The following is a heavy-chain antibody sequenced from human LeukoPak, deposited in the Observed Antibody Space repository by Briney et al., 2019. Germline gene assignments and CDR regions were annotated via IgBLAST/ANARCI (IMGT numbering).Heavy chain of an antibody. Sequence: GGSLRLSCAASGFTFSNYAMRWVRQAPGKGLEWVSAISTNGGSTYYADSVKGRFTISRDNSKNTLYLQMNSLRAEDTAVFYCARGNSDYDDDYWGQGTLVTVSS. J-gene: IGHJ4*02. CDR2: ISTNGGST. CDR1: GFTFSNYA. V-gene: IGHV3-23*01. D-gene: IGHD5-12*01. CDR3: ARGNSDYDDDY.